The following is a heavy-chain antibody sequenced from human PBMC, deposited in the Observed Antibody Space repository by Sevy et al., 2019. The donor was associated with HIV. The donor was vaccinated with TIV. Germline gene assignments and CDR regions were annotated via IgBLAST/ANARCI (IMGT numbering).Heavy chain of an antibody. CDR1: GYSFSSYW. CDR3: ARGARGTRPAYYYYTLDV. J-gene: IGHJ6*02. Sequence: GESLKISCKGSGYSFSSYWIGWVRQMPGKGLEWMGIIYPGDSDTGYSPSFQGQVTIPADKSISTAYLQWSTLNASDSAMYYCARGARGTRPAYYYYTLDVWGQGTTVTVSS. CDR2: IYPGDSDT. D-gene: IGHD1-1*01. V-gene: IGHV5-51*01.